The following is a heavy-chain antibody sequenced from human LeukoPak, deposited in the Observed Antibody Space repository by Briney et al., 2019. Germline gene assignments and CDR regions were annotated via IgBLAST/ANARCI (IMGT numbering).Heavy chain of an antibody. CDR3: ARANPQQQLAFDY. J-gene: IGHJ4*02. D-gene: IGHD6-13*01. Sequence: SETLSLTCAVYGGSFSGYYWSWIRQPPGKGLEWIGEINHSGSTNYNPSLKSRVTISVDTSKNQFSLKLSSVTAAGTAVYYCARANPQQQLAFDYWGQGTLVTVSS. CDR2: INHSGST. V-gene: IGHV4-34*01. CDR1: GGSFSGYY.